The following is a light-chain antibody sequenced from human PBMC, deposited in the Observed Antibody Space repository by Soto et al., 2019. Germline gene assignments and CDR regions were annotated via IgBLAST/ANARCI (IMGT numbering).Light chain of an antibody. J-gene: IGLJ2*01. CDR3: SSYAGSSVV. CDR1: SSDAGGYNY. CDR2: EVS. V-gene: IGLV2-8*01. Sequence: QSALTQPPSASGSPGQSVTISCTGTSSDAGGYNYVSWYQQHPGKAPKLMIYEVSKRPSGVPDRFSGSKSGNAASLTVSGLQAEDEADYYCSSYAGSSVVFGGGTKVTVL.